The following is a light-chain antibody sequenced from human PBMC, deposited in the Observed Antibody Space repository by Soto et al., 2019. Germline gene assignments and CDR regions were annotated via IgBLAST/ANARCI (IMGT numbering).Light chain of an antibody. Sequence: IVFTQRPGAPSLYPVERATLSCRASKSVSSSYSAWYQQKPGLAPRLLVFGTSSRATGIPDRFSGSGSGTDFTLSISRLEPGDFAVYSCQQHGSGTPTLGQGTKVDMK. CDR2: GTS. J-gene: IGKJ2*01. V-gene: IGKV3-20*01. CDR3: QQHGSGTPT. CDR1: KSVSSSY.